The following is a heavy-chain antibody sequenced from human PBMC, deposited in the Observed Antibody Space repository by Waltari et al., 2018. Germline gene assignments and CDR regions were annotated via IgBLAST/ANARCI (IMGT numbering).Heavy chain of an antibody. Sequence: QLQLQESGPGLVKPSETLSLTCTVSGGSISSSRYYWGWIRQPPGKGLEWIGSIYYSGSTYYNPSLKSRVTISVDTSKNQFSLKLSSVTAADTAVYYCASTVYYDSSGWTYYFDYWGQGTLVTVSS. CDR2: IYYSGST. CDR1: GGSISSSRYY. J-gene: IGHJ4*02. CDR3: ASTVYYDSSGWTYYFDY. V-gene: IGHV4-39*01. D-gene: IGHD3-22*01.